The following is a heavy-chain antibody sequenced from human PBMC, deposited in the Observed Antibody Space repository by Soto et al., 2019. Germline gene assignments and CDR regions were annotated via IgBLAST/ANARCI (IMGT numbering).Heavy chain of an antibody. CDR3: AGGGVSTRTFDY. CDR2: IYPSDSDT. J-gene: IGHJ4*02. Sequence: GESLKISCKGSGYNFAGYWIAWVRQMPGKGLELMGIIYPSDSDTRYRPSFQGQVTITADKSISSAYLQWSSLRASDTAMYYCAGGGVSTRTFDYWGQGTPVTVSS. V-gene: IGHV5-51*01. D-gene: IGHD3-3*01. CDR1: GYNFAGYW.